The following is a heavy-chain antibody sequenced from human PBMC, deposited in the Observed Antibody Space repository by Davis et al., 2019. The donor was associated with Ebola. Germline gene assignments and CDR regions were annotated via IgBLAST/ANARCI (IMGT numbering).Heavy chain of an antibody. CDR1: GFTFSKYT. CDR2: ISSGSTFI. CDR3: ARTEGAVHDAFDI. D-gene: IGHD1-1*01. Sequence: GGSLRLSCAVSGFTFSKYTINWVRQAPGKGLEWVSSISSGSTFIYYADSVKGRFTISRDNARNSLYLQMSSLRAEDTAVYFCARTEGAVHDAFDIWGQGTMVTVSS. J-gene: IGHJ3*02. V-gene: IGHV3-21*01.